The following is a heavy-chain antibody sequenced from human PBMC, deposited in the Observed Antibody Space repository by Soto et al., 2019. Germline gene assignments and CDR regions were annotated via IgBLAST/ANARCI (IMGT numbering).Heavy chain of an antibody. Sequence: QVQLVESGGGVVQPGRSLRLSCAASGFTFSSYAMHWVRQAPGKGLEWVAVISYDGSNKYYADSVKGRFTISRDNSKNTLYLQMNSLRAEDTAVYYCERDSGGSYYDYWGQGTLVTVSS. CDR3: ERDSGGSYYDY. J-gene: IGHJ4*02. D-gene: IGHD1-26*01. CDR2: ISYDGSNK. CDR1: GFTFSSYA. V-gene: IGHV3-30-3*01.